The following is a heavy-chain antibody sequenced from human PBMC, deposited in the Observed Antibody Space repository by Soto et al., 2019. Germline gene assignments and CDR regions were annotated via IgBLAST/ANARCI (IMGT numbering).Heavy chain of an antibody. CDR1: GGSISSHY. CDR2: TSYGGST. CDR3: ARCSGGACPGRLDS. J-gene: IGHJ4*02. D-gene: IGHD2-15*01. Sequence: QVQLQESGPGLVKPSETLSLTCIVSGGSISSHYWSWLRQPPGKGLEWIGFTSYGGSTDYNPSLKSRVTISVARSKNQHYLKLTSVTAADTAIYYCARCSGGACPGRLDSWGQGTLVTVSS. V-gene: IGHV4-59*11.